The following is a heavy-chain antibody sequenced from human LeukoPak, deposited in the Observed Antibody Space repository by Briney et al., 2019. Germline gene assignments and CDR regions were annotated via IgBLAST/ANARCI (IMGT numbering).Heavy chain of an antibody. J-gene: IGHJ4*02. CDR3: ARGHYDVLAASYKWTPDY. CDR1: GFTFSRFA. CDR2: ITSGGDYI. D-gene: IGHD3-9*01. Sequence: GGSLRLSCAASGFTFSRFAMNWVRQAPGKGLEWVSSITSGGDYIYYADSVKGRFTTSRDNAKNSLSLQLNSLRVEDTAVYYCARGHYDVLAASYKWTPDYWGQGTLVTVSS. V-gene: IGHV3-21*01.